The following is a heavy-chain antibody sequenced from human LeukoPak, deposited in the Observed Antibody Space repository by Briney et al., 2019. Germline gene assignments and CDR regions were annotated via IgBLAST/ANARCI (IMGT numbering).Heavy chain of an antibody. V-gene: IGHV4-34*01. J-gene: IGHJ4*02. Sequence: SETLSLTCAVYGGSFSGYYWSWIRQPPGKGLEWIVEINHSGSTNYNPSLKSRVTISVDTSKNQFSLKLSSVTAADTAVYYCARDTSYYYDSSGSFDYWGQGTLVTVSS. CDR2: INHSGST. D-gene: IGHD3-22*01. CDR3: ARDTSYYYDSSGSFDY. CDR1: GGSFSGYY.